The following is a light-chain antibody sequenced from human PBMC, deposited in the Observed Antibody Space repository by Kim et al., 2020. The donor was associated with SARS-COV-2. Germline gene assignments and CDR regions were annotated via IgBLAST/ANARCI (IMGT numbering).Light chain of an antibody. J-gene: IGKJ4*01. CDR2: DAS. CDR1: QDIANY. Sequence: DIQLTQSPSSLSTSVGDRVTITCQASQDIANYLNWFQQKPGKAPKLLIYDASNLETGVPARFSGSGTGTHFTFTISSLQPEDIAAYYCQQYENLHLTFGGGTKVDIK. CDR3: QQYENLHLT. V-gene: IGKV1-33*01.